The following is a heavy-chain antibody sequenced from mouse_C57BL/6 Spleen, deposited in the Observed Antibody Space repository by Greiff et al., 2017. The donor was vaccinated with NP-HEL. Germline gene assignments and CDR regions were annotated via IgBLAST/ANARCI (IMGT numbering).Heavy chain of an antibody. Sequence: QVQLQPPGAELVRPGSSVKLSCKASGYTFTSYWMDWVKQRPGQGLEWIGNIYPSDSETHYNQKFKDKATLTVDKSSSTAYMQLSSLTSEDSAVYYCARGLPHYYAMDYWGQGTSVTVSS. J-gene: IGHJ4*01. CDR3: ARGLPHYYAMDY. CDR2: IYPSDSET. D-gene: IGHD2-2*01. CDR1: GYTFTSYW. V-gene: IGHV1-61*01.